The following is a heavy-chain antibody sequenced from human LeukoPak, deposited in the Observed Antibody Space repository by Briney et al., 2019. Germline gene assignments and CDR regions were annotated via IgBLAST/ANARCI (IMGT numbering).Heavy chain of an antibody. CDR3: ARDTSGWFPLDY. CDR2: ITSSSSYI. V-gene: IGHV3-21*06. J-gene: IGHJ4*02. D-gene: IGHD6-19*01. Sequence: GGSLRLSCAASGFTFSSYSMSWVRQAPGKGLEWVSSITSSSSYIYYADSVKGRFTISRDNAKNSLFLQMNSLRAEDTAVYYCARDTSGWFPLDYWGQGTLVTVSS. CDR1: GFTFSSYS.